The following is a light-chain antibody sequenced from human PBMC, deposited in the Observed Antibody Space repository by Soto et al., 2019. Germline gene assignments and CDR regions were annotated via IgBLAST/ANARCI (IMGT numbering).Light chain of an antibody. CDR2: KVS. CDR3: QEYYTYTWT. Sequence: DIQMTQSPPTLSASIGDRVTITCRASQSISSWLAWYQQKPGKAPKFLIHKVSTLVSGVPSRFSGSGSGTEFTLTISRLQTDDFATYLCQEYYTYTWTFGQGTKLDIK. V-gene: IGKV1-5*03. CDR1: QSISSW. J-gene: IGKJ1*01.